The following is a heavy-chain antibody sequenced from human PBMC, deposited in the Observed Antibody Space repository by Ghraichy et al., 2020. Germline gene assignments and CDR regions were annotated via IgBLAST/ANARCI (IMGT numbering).Heavy chain of an antibody. D-gene: IGHD3-10*01. CDR3: SSGDFFDF. CDR1: GLIFGSYW. Sequence: GSLRLSCAASGLIFGSYWMTWVRQAPGKGLEWVANINQDGRERYYVDSVKGRFTISRDNAKNSLYLQVNNLSAEDTAVYYCSSGDFFDFWGRGTMVTVSS. J-gene: IGHJ3*01. V-gene: IGHV3-7*03. CDR2: INQDGRER.